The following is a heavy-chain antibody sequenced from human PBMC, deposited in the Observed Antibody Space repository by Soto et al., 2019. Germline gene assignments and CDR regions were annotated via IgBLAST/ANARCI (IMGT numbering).Heavy chain of an antibody. J-gene: IGHJ1*01. V-gene: IGHV1-18*01. D-gene: IGHD6-13*01. CDR1: GYTFTNYG. Sequence: QVQLVQSGAEVKKPGASVKVSCKASGYTFTNYGISWVRQAPGQGPEWMGWINANNGNTKYAETLQGRGTMITDTSTSTAYMELRSLRSDDTAVYYCARGGSSWSAEYYQHWGQGTLVIVSS. CDR2: INANNGNT. CDR3: ARGGSSWSAEYYQH.